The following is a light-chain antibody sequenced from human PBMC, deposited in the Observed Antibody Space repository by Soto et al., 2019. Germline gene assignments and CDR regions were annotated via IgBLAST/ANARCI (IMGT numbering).Light chain of an antibody. V-gene: IGKV1-39*01. CDR3: QQAYSIPRS. J-gene: IGKJ1*01. CDR1: QSINNF. CDR2: AAS. Sequence: IQMTQSPPSLSASQGDRITINCRASQSINNFLHWYQRKPGKAPELLIFAASTLQTGVPSRFRGSGSGTDFTLTISSLQPEDFATYYCQQAYSIPRSFGQVTKV.